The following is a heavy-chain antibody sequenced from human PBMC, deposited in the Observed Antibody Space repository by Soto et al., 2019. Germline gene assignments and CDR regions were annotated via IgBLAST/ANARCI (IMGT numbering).Heavy chain of an antibody. CDR3: ARDRGQLGYCSGGSCPTGI. J-gene: IGHJ3*02. Sequence: ASVNVSCKSSGYTFTSYCISWVRQAPGQGLECMGWISAYNGNTNYAQKLQGRVTMTTDTSTSTAYMELRSLRSDDTAVYYCARDRGQLGYCSGGSCPTGIWGQGTMVTVSS. V-gene: IGHV1-18*04. D-gene: IGHD2-15*01. CDR1: GYTFTSYC. CDR2: ISAYNGNT.